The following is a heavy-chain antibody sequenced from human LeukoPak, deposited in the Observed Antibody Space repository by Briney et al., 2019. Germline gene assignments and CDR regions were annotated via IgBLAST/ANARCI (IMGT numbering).Heavy chain of an antibody. CDR3: AKDKSQVGVDSGSTRVDH. V-gene: IGHV3-30*02. D-gene: IGHD3-10*01. CDR2: IRFDGRNE. Sequence: GGSLTLSCAASGFTFRNFGMHWVRQAPGKGLEWVAFIRFDGRNEYYVDFLKGRCPISRNNSQNTVYLQINLLSSEDTALYYCAKDKSQVGVDSGSTRVDHWGQGTLVIVSS. J-gene: IGHJ4*02. CDR1: GFTFRNFG.